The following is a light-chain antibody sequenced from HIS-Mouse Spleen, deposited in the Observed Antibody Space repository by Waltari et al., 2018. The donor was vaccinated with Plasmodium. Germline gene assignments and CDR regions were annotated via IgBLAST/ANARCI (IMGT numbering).Light chain of an antibody. CDR2: AAS. Sequence: DIQMTNPPSFLSASVGDRGNITCRASQSISNYLNWYQQKPVKAPKFLIYAASTLQSVVPSRFSGSGSGTDFTLTNSSLQPEDFATYYCQQSYSTWTFGQGTKVEIK. J-gene: IGKJ1*01. V-gene: IGKV1-39*01. CDR3: QQSYSTWT. CDR1: QSISNY.